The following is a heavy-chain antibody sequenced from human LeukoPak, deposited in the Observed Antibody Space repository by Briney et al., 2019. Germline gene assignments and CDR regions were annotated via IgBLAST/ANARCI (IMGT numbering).Heavy chain of an antibody. D-gene: IGHD3-22*01. V-gene: IGHV1-46*01. CDR3: ARGSDSSGYYVI. CDR2: INPSGLWS. Sequence: ASVKVSCKASGYTVTRNYMHWVRQAPGQGLEWMGVINPSGLWSSSAQKFQGRVTMTRNTSISTAYMELSSLRSEDTAVYYCARGSDSSGYYVIWGQGTLVAVSS. CDR1: GYTVTRNY. J-gene: IGHJ4*02.